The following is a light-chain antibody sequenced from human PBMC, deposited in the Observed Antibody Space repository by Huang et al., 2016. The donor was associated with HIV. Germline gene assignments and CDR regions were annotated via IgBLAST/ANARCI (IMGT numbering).Light chain of an antibody. J-gene: IGKJ4*01. CDR2: GAS. CDR1: QRVSSN. Sequence: EIVMTQSSDTRSVSPGERATLSCRASQRVSSNLAWYQQKPGQAPRLLIYGASTRATGIPAMFSGSGSGTEFTLTISSLQSEDFAVYYCQQYNNWPLTFGGGTKVEIK. V-gene: IGKV3-15*01. CDR3: QQYNNWPLT.